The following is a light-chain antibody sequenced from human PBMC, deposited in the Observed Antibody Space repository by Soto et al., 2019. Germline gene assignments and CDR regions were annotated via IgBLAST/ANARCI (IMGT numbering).Light chain of an antibody. CDR3: SSYTSSSTPLDV. CDR2: EVS. CDR1: SSDVGSYNR. V-gene: IGLV2-18*02. J-gene: IGLJ1*01. Sequence: QSVLTQPPSVSGSPGQSVTISCTGTSSDVGSYNRVSWYQQPPGTAPKLMIYEVSNRPSGVPDRFSGSKSGNTASLTISGLQAEDEADYYCSSYTSSSTPLDVFGTGTKLTVL.